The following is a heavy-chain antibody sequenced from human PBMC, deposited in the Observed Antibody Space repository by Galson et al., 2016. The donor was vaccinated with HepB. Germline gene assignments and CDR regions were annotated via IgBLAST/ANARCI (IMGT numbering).Heavy chain of an antibody. V-gene: IGHV4-31*03. J-gene: IGHJ5*02. CDR1: GGSISSGGYY. CDR2: IYHTGST. CDR3: VRYNSRSSTGEWFDP. Sequence: TLSLTCTISGGSISSGGYYWSWIRQHPGKGLEWIGYIYHTGSTDYNPSLKSRVTISVDTSKSQISLNLRSVAAADTAVYYWVRYNSRSSTGEWFDPWGQGTLVTGSS. D-gene: IGHD6-6*01.